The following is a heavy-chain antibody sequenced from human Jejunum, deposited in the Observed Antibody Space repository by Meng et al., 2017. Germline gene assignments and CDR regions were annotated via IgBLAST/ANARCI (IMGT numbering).Heavy chain of an antibody. CDR1: GVSISGGGYY. V-gene: IGHV4-61*08. D-gene: IGHD1-26*01. Sequence: QVQLQESGPGLVKSSETLSLTCTVSGVSISGGGYYWTWIRQHPGKGLEWIGYANTNYNPSLKRRVTISLDTSRNLFSLSLTSVTAADTAVYYCARDSMGSLDYWGQGILVTVSS. J-gene: IGHJ4*02. CDR3: ARDSMGSLDY. CDR2: ANT.